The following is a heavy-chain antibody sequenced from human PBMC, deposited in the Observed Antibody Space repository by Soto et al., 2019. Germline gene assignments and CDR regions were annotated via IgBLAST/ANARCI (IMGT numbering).Heavy chain of an antibody. V-gene: IGHV3-53*01. J-gene: IGHJ6*02. Sequence: GGSLRLSCAASGFTVSDNYMNWVRQAPGKGLEWVSVIYGGGSTYYTDSVKGRFTISRDNSKNTLYLQMNSLRAEDTAVYHCARGYPTGGNGLDVWGQGTTVTVSS. CDR3: ARGYPTGGNGLDV. CDR1: GFTVSDNY. D-gene: IGHD2-15*01. CDR2: IYGGGST.